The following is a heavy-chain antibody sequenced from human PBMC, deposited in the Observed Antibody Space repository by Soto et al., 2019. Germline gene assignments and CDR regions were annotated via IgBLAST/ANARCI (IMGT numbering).Heavy chain of an antibody. Sequence: ASAKVSCKASGYTFTSYGISWVRQAPGQGLEWMGWISAYNGNTNYAQKLQGRVTMTTDTSTSTAYMELRSLRSDDTAVYYCARVGAPFIAAAGPEYFQHWGQGTLVTVSS. J-gene: IGHJ1*01. CDR1: GYTFTSYG. D-gene: IGHD6-13*01. CDR3: ARVGAPFIAAAGPEYFQH. V-gene: IGHV1-18*01. CDR2: ISAYNGNT.